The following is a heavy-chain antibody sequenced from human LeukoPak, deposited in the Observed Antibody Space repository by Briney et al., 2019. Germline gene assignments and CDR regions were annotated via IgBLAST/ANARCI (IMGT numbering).Heavy chain of an antibody. CDR3: ARDRASAGGFDY. V-gene: IGHV4-59*01. CDR1: GGSISTFY. J-gene: IGHJ4*02. D-gene: IGHD2-15*01. CDR2: IYYSGTT. Sequence: PSETLSLTCTVSGGSISTFYWSWIRQRPGKGLEWIGYIYYSGTTNYNPSLQSRVTISVATSKNQFSLKLSSVTAADTALYYCARDRASAGGFDYWGQGTLVTVSS.